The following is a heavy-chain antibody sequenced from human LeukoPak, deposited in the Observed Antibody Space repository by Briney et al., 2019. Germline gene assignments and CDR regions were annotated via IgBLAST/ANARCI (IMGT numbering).Heavy chain of an antibody. Sequence: KPSETLSLTCTVSGGSISSSSYYWGWIRQPPGKGLEWIGIIYYTRSTYYNPSLKSRVTISVDTSKNQFSLKLTSVTAADTAVYYCARGVTMIVVVIHDWYFDLWGRGTLVTVSS. CDR3: ARGVTMIVVVIHDWYFDL. V-gene: IGHV4-39*01. CDR2: IYYTRST. D-gene: IGHD3-22*01. J-gene: IGHJ2*01. CDR1: GGSISSSSYY.